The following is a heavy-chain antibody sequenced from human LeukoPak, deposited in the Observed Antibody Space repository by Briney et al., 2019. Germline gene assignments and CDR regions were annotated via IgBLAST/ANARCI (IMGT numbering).Heavy chain of an antibody. CDR1: GFTFSYSG. CDR3: AKDSRQGGDYCDY. J-gene: IGHJ4*02. CDR2: INGNGVIT. V-gene: IGHV3-23*01. D-gene: IGHD3-16*01. Sequence: SGGSLRLSCEASGFTFSYSGMSWVRQAPGKGLEWVSAINGNGVITYYADSVKGRFTISRDNSKNTLYLQMNSLRAEDTAIYYCAKDSRQGGDYCDYWDQGTLVTVSS.